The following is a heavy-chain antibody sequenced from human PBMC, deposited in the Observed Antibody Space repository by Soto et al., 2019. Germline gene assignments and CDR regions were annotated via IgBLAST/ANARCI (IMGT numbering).Heavy chain of an antibody. J-gene: IGHJ6*02. D-gene: IGHD1-26*01. Sequence: GSLRLSCAASGFTISGSAMHWVRQASGKGLEWVGRIRSKGNNYATAYAASVKGRFSISRDDSKNTVYLQMNSLKSEDTAVYYCTKEVGYDYSSYYGMDVWGQGATVTVSS. V-gene: IGHV3-73*01. CDR2: IRSKGNNYAT. CDR3: TKEVGYDYSSYYGMDV. CDR1: GFTISGSA.